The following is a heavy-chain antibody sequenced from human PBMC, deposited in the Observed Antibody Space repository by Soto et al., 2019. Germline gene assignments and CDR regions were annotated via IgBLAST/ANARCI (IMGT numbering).Heavy chain of an antibody. Sequence: GGSLRLSCAASGFTFSSYWMSWVRQAPGKGLEWVANIKQDGSEKYYVDSVKGRFTISRDNAKNSLYLQMNSLRAEDTAVYYCARVDQYSSSWPDAFDIWGQGTMVTVSS. CDR2: IKQDGSEK. V-gene: IGHV3-7*01. CDR3: ARVDQYSSSWPDAFDI. D-gene: IGHD6-13*01. CDR1: GFTFSSYW. J-gene: IGHJ3*02.